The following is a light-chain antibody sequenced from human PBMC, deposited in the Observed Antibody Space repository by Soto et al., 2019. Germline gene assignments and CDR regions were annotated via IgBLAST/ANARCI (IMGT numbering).Light chain of an antibody. V-gene: IGLV2-14*03. J-gene: IGLJ1*01. CDR2: DVS. CDR3: SSFRSSSTSDV. CDR1: SSDIGDSNH. Sequence: QSALTQPASVSGSPGQSITISCTGTSSDIGDSNHVSWYQQHPGKAPQLVIYDVSNRPSGVSNRFSGSKSANTASLTISGLQAEDEADYYCSSFRSSSTSDVFGTGTQLTVL.